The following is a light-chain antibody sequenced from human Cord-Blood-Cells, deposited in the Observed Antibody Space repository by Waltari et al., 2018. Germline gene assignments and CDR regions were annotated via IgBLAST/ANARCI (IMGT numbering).Light chain of an antibody. V-gene: IGLV3-1*01. Sequence: SYELTQPPSVSVSPGQTASITCSGDKLGDKYACWYQQKPGQSPVLVIYQDSKRPSGIPERFSGSNSGNTATLTISGTQARDEADYYCQAWDSSTYVSGTRTKVTVL. CDR3: QAWDSSTYV. CDR1: KLGDKY. CDR2: QDS. J-gene: IGLJ1*01.